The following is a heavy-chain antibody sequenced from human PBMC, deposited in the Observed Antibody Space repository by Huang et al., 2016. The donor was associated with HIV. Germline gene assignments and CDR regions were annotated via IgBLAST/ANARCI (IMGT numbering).Heavy chain of an antibody. CDR3: AKESRWFSDFDH. CDR2: SSYDGRSQ. V-gene: IGHV3-30*18. CDR1: GFKLSGFG. Sequence: VHLVESGGGVVQPGGSLRLYCAASGFKLSGFGMHWVSQAACDGLEWVAVSSYDGRSQFYPDYVKGRFNISRDNSDNALSLQMKGLRPDDTAVYYCAKESRWFSDFDHWGQGVLVSVSS. D-gene: IGHD2-15*01. J-gene: IGHJ4*02.